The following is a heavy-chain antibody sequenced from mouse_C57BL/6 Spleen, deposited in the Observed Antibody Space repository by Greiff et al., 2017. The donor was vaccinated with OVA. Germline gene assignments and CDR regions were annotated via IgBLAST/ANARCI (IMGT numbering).Heavy chain of an antibody. V-gene: IGHV3-6*01. J-gene: IGHJ2*01. D-gene: IGHD4-1*02. CDR2: ISYDGSN. Sequence: DVQLQESGPGLVKPSQSLSLTCSVTGYSITSGYYWNWIRQFPGNKLEWMGYISYDGSNNYNPSLKNRISITRDTSKNQFFLKLNSVTTEDTATYYCATSTGTGDYWGQGTTLTVSS. CDR3: ATSTGTGDY. CDR1: GYSITSGYY.